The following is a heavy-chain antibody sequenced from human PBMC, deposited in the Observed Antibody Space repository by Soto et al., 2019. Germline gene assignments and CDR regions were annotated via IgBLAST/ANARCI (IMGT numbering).Heavy chain of an antibody. CDR1: GHTFMSYG. V-gene: IGHV1-18*01. D-gene: IGHD2-15*01. Sequence: ASVKVSCKASGHTFMSYGFSWVRQAPGQGLEWMGWINANNGGTDYAQKFQGRVTMTRDTSMSTAYMELSRLRSDDTAVYYCARSLGYCSGGSCSRDNWFDPWGQGTLVTVSS. CDR3: ARSLGYCSGGSCSRDNWFDP. CDR2: INANNGGT. J-gene: IGHJ5*02.